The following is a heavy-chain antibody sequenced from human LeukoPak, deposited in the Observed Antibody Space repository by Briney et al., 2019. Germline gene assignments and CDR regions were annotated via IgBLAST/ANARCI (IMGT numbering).Heavy chain of an antibody. J-gene: IGHJ4*02. CDR2: INPNSGGT. D-gene: IGHD6-6*01. V-gene: IGHV1-2*02. CDR3: ARARLWSGFIAAFDY. Sequence: GASVKVSCKASGYTFTGYYMHWVRQAPGQGLERMGWINPNSGGTNYAQKFQGRVTMTRDTSISTAYMELSRLRSDDTAVYYCARARLWSGFIAAFDYWGQGTLVTVSS. CDR1: GYTFTGYY.